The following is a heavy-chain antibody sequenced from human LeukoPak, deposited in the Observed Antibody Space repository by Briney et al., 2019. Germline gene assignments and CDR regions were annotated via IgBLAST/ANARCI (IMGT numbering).Heavy chain of an antibody. D-gene: IGHD1-14*01. J-gene: IGHJ4*02. Sequence: GGSLRLSCAASGFSVRENYMSWVRQAPGEGLGWVSVIYRGDATYYADSVKGRFSISRDSFENTVYLQMDSLRAEDTAVYYCVKETRGTTIYYWGQGTLVTVSS. CDR1: GFSVRENY. CDR2: IYRGDAT. CDR3: VKETRGTTIYY. V-gene: IGHV3-66*01.